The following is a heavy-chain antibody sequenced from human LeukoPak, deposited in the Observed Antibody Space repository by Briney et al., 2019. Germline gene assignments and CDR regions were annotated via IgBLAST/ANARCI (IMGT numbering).Heavy chain of an antibody. V-gene: IGHV1-24*01. D-gene: IGHD3-22*01. CDR1: GYTLTELS. CDR3: ATHMGDYYYDSSGYYYYGY. Sequence: ASVKVSCKVSGYTLTELSMHWVRQAPGKGLEWMGGFDPEDGETIYAQKFQGRVTVTEDTSTDTAYMELSSLRSEDTAVYYCATHMGDYYYDSSGYYYYGYWGQGTLVTVSS. CDR2: FDPEDGET. J-gene: IGHJ4*02.